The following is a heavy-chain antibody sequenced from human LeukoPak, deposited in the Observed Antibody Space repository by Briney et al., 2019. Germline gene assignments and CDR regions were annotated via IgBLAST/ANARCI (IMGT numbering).Heavy chain of an antibody. CDR2: ISGSGGST. D-gene: IGHD3-16*02. CDR1: GFTFSSYA. J-gene: IGHJ4*02. V-gene: IGHV3-23*01. Sequence: GGSLRLSCAASGFTFSSYAMSWVRQAPGKGLEWVSAISGSGGSTYYADSVKGRFTISRDNSKNTLYLQMNSLRAEDTAVYYCASSEDYDYVWGSYRSTPFDYWGQGTLVTVSS. CDR3: ASSEDYDYVWGSYRSTPFDY.